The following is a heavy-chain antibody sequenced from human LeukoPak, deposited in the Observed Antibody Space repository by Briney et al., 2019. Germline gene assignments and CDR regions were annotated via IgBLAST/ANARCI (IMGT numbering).Heavy chain of an antibody. CDR3: VRLRGNSDRKGNYYYYNF. J-gene: IGHJ4*02. D-gene: IGHD3-22*01. V-gene: IGHV3-21*01. Sequence: PGRSLSLSCAASGFTLSDYSINGVRQAPAKGLEWVSCITLTGSSLYYADAVKGRFTISTDKAKSSLYMRMNSLRAEDTALYVCVRLRGNSDRKGNYYYYNFWGQGGLVTVSS. CDR1: GFTLSDYS. CDR2: ITLTGSSL.